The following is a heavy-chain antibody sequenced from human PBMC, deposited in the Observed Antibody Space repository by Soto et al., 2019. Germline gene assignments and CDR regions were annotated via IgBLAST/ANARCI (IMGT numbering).Heavy chain of an antibody. J-gene: IGHJ6*02. V-gene: IGHV3-66*01. Sequence: GGSLILYCAASGFTVSSNYMSWVRQAPGKGLEWVSVIYSGGSTYYADSVKGRFTISRDNSKNTLYLQMNSLRAEDTAVYYCAREDIRGYYYYYGMDVWGQGTTVTVSS. CDR2: IYSGGST. D-gene: IGHD2-15*01. CDR3: AREDIRGYYYYYGMDV. CDR1: GFTVSSNY.